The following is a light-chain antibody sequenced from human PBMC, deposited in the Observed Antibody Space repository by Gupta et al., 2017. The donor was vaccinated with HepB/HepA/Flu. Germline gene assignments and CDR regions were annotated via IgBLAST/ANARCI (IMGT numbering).Light chain of an antibody. CDR2: QDS. CDR1: TLGDKY. Sequence: SYELTQPPSVSVSPGQTASITCSGDTLGDKYACWSQQKPGQSPVLVDYQDSKRPAGTPERFAGYNAGNTATMTISGTQAMEDADYYCQACDSSTAGVFGGGTKLTVL. J-gene: IGLJ2*01. V-gene: IGLV3-1*01. CDR3: QACDSSTAGV.